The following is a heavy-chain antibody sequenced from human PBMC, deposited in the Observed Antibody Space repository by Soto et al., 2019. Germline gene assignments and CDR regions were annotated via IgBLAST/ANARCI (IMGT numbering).Heavy chain of an antibody. J-gene: IGHJ5*02. CDR3: ARRGTIFGVVIKANWFDP. Sequence: PSETLSLTCTVSGGSIIGFYWSWMRQPPGKGLEWIGYIFYAGTTLYTPSLKSRVTISVDTSKKQFSLKLRSVTAADAAEYYCARRGTIFGVVIKANWFDPWCQGTLITDSS. CDR1: GGSIIGFY. D-gene: IGHD3-3*01. CDR2: IFYAGTT. V-gene: IGHV4-59*01.